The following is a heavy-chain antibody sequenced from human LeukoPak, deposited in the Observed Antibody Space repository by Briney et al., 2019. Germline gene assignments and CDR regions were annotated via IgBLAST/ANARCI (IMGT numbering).Heavy chain of an antibody. CDR3: ARGITMIVDWFDP. J-gene: IGHJ5*02. Sequence: GGSLRLFCAASGFTFSSYEMNWVRQAAGKGLGWVSYISSSGSTIYYADSVKGRFTISRDNAKNSLYPQMNSLRAEDTAVYYCARGITMIVDWFDPWGQGTLVTVSS. CDR1: GFTFSSYE. CDR2: ISSSGSTI. V-gene: IGHV3-48*03. D-gene: IGHD3-22*01.